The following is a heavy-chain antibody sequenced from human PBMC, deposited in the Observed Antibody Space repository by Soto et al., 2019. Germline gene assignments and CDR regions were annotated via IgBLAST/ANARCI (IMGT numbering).Heavy chain of an antibody. CDR3: ARDTSRGEYDY. CDR2: INVYNGNT. J-gene: IGHJ4*02. V-gene: IGHV1-18*01. CDR1: GYTFTSHG. D-gene: IGHD3-10*01. Sequence: QVQLVQSGAEVKKPGASVKVSCKASGYTFTSHGISWVRQAPGQGLEWMGWINVYNGNTNYAQKLQGRVTMTTDTSTSTAYLDLRSLRSDDTAVYFCARDTSRGEYDYWGQGTRVTVSS.